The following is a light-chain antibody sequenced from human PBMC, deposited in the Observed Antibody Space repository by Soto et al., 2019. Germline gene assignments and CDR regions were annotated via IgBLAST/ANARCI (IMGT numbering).Light chain of an antibody. V-gene: IGKV1-5*01. Sequence: DIEMTQSPSTLSVSVGDRVTITCRASQSISSWLAWYQQKPGKAPKLLIYDASILESGVPSRFSGSGSGPEFTLTISILRTDDFATYYCQQYNCYMSTFGHGTKVEIK. J-gene: IGKJ1*01. CDR3: QQYNCYMST. CDR2: DAS. CDR1: QSISSW.